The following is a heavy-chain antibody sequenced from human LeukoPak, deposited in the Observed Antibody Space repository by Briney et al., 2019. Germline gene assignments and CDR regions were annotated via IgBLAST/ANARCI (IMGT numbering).Heavy chain of an antibody. Sequence: GGSLRLSCAASGFTFSNAWMSWVRQAPGKGLEWVGRIKSKTDGGTTDYAAPVKGRFTISRDDSKNTLYLQMNSLKTEDTAVYYCTTEEFIVVPAASPYYMDVWGKGTTVTVSS. D-gene: IGHD2-2*01. CDR1: GFTFSNAW. CDR2: IKSKTDGGTT. V-gene: IGHV3-15*01. J-gene: IGHJ6*03. CDR3: TTEEFIVVPAASPYYMDV.